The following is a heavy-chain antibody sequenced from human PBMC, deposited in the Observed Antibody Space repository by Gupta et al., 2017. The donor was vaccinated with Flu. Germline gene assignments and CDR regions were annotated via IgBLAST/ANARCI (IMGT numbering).Heavy chain of an antibody. CDR1: GGSFSGYS. J-gene: IGHJ3*02. Sequence: QVQLQQWGAGLLKPSETLSLTCAVYGGSFSGYSWSWIRQTPGKGLESIGELNHSGSTNDNPSLKSRVTISVVTYKNQFSMTLSSGTAADTAVYYWARVREALDSWGQWKMVTLCS. CDR3: ARVREALDS. CDR2: LNHSGST. V-gene: IGHV4-34*01. D-gene: IGHD5-24*01.